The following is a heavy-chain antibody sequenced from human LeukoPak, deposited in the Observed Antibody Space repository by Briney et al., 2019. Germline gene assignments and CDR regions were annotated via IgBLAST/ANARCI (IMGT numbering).Heavy chain of an antibody. J-gene: IGHJ6*02. D-gene: IGHD2-15*01. CDR3: AGDRCSGGSCYSRYYYYGMDV. Sequence: SETLSLTCAVYGGSFSGYYWSWIRQPPGKGLEWIGEINHSGSTNYNPSLKSRVTISVDTSKNQFSLKLSSVTAADTAVYYCAGDRCSGGSCYSRYYYYGMDVWGQGTTVTVSS. V-gene: IGHV4-34*01. CDR2: INHSGST. CDR1: GGSFSGYY.